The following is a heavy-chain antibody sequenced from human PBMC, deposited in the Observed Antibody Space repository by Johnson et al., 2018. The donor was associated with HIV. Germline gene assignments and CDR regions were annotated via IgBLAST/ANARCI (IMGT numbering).Heavy chain of an antibody. CDR3: ARGKSGTPRDAFDI. V-gene: IGHV3-30*04. CDR2: ISYDGSNQ. J-gene: IGHJ3*02. CDR1: GFTFSNYA. Sequence: QVQVLESGGGVVQPGRSLRLSCAASGFTFSNYAMSWVRQAPGTGLEWVTVISYDGSNQYYADSVHGRFTISRDNSKNTLYLQVDSLSDEDTAVYYFARGKSGTPRDAFDIWGQGKMVTVSS.